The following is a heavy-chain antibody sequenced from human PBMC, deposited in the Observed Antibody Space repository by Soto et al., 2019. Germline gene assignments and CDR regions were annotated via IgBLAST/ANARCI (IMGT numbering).Heavy chain of an antibody. CDR3: AKSSGWYGAKAFDM. CDR1: GFTFGDYE. V-gene: IGHV3-11*01. J-gene: IGHJ3*02. CDR2: LSRSGNTI. Sequence: VQLVESGGGLVQPGGSLRLSCAASGFTFGDYEMSWIRQAAGKGPEWVSFLSRSGNTIYYADSVKGRFSISRDNGEKSLYLAMEGPRVEGTANYFCAKSSGWYGAKAFDMVGQGKNGTVS. D-gene: IGHD6-19*01.